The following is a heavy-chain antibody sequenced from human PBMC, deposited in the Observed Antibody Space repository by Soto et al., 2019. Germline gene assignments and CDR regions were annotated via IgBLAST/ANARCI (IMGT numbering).Heavy chain of an antibody. V-gene: IGHV3-23*01. CDR1: GFTFSSYA. D-gene: IGHD4-17*01. CDR3: AKRTVGWYFDL. J-gene: IGHJ2*01. CDR2: ISGSGGST. Sequence: EVQLLESGGGLVQPGGSLRLSCAASGFTFSSYAMNWVRQAPGKGLEWVSVISGSGGSTYYADAVKGRFTISRDNSKNTTYLQMNSLRAEDTAVYYCAKRTVGWYFDLWGRGTLVTVSS.